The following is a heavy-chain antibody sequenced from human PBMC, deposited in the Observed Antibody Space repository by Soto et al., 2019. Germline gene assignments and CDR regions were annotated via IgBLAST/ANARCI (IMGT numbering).Heavy chain of an antibody. J-gene: IGHJ6*02. D-gene: IGHD5-12*01. CDR3: ATSSGYDSYYYYYYGMDV. Sequence: SETLSLTCAVSGGSISSSNWWSWVRQPPGKGLERIGEIYHSGSTNYNPSLKIRITISVDKSKNQFSLKLSSVIAVDTAVYYCATSSGYDSYYYYYYGMDVWGQGTTVS. CDR1: GGSISSSNW. CDR2: IYHSGST. V-gene: IGHV4-4*02.